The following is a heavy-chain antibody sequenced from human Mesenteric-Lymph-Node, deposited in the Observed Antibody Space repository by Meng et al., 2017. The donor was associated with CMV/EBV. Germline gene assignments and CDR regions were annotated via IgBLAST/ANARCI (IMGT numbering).Heavy chain of an antibody. D-gene: IGHD4-17*01. J-gene: IGHJ4*02. V-gene: IGHV4-59*01. CDR1: GGPISSYY. CDR2: IYYNGNT. Sequence: SEPLSLTCSVSGGPISSYYWTWIRQPPGEGLEWIGYIYYNGNTNYNPSLKSRVTMSVDASRNQFTLQLRSVTAADTAVYYCARVDHYGDYADYWGQGTLVTVSS. CDR3: ARVDHYGDYADY.